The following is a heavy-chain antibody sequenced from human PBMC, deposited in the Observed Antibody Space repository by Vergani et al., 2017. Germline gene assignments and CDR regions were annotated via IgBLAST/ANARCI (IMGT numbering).Heavy chain of an antibody. Sequence: QVQLQESGPGLVKPSETLSLTCTVSGGSISSYYWSWIRQPPGKGLEWIGYIYYSGSTNYNPSLKSRVTISVDTSKNQFSLKLSSVTAADTAVYYCARGGWGTVTTFFHYGMDVWGQGTMVTVSS. D-gene: IGHD4-17*01. CDR2: IYYSGST. CDR1: GGSISSYY. CDR3: ARGGWGTVTTFFHYGMDV. V-gene: IGHV4-59*01. J-gene: IGHJ6*02.